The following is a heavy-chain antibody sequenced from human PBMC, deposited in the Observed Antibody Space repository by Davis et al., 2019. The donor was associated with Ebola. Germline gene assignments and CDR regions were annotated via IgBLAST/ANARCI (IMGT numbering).Heavy chain of an antibody. Sequence: GESLKISCAASGFTFSTYWMSWVRQAPGKGLEWVANIKQDGSEKYYVDSVKGRFTISRDNAKNSLYLQMNGLRAEDTAVYYCARDPHYDFWSGFDFDYWGQGTLVTVSS. CDR2: IKQDGSEK. J-gene: IGHJ4*02. V-gene: IGHV3-7*03. D-gene: IGHD3-3*01. CDR1: GFTFSTYW. CDR3: ARDPHYDFWSGFDFDY.